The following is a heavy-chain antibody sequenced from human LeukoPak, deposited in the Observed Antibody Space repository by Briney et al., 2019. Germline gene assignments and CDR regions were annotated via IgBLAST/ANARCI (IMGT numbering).Heavy chain of an antibody. D-gene: IGHD3-10*01. CDR2: MNPNSGNT. J-gene: IGHJ5*02. CDR1: GYTFTSYD. V-gene: IGHV1-8*01. Sequence: GASVKASCKASGYTFTSYDINWVRQATGQGLEWMGWMNPNSGNTGYAQEFQGRVTMTRNTSISTAYMELSGLRSEDTAVYYCARGRMVRGVGNWFDPWGQGTLVTVSS. CDR3: ARGRMVRGVGNWFDP.